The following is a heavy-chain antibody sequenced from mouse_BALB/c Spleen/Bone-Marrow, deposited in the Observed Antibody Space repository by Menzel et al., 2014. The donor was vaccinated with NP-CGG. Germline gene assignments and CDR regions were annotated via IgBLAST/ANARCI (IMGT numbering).Heavy chain of an antibody. J-gene: IGHJ4*01. D-gene: IGHD4-1*01. CDR2: INPGSGGT. V-gene: IGHV1-54*01. CDR3: ARCLTGTSAMDY. CDR1: GYAFTNYL. Sequence: VKLMESGAELVRPGTSVKVSCKASGYAFTNYLIEWVKQRPGQGLEWIGVINPGSGGTNYNEKFKAKATLTADKSSSTAYTQLSSLTSDDSAVYFCARCLTGTSAMDYWGQGTSVTVPS.